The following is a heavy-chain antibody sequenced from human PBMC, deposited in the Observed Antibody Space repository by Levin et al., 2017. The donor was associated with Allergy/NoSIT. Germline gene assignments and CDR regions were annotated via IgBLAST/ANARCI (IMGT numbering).Heavy chain of an antibody. Sequence: GESLKISCAASGFTFSSYNMKWVRQAPGKGLEWVSSMSGGGSNIYYADSVKGRFTISRDNTKNTLYLQMNSLRDEDTAVYYCAKMADRLSGYDWGYWGQGTLVTVSS. CDR3: AKMADRLSGYDWGY. D-gene: IGHD5-12*01. V-gene: IGHV3-21*01. J-gene: IGHJ4*02. CDR1: GFTFSSYN. CDR2: MSGGGSNI.